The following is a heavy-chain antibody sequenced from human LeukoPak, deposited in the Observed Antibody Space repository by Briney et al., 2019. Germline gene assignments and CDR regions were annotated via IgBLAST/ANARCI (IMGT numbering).Heavy chain of an antibody. D-gene: IGHD1-26*01. V-gene: IGHV3-30*03. CDR2: ISYDGSNK. J-gene: IGHJ6*02. CDR3: ARDLLSGSYGGMDV. Sequence: GGSLRLSCAASGFTFSSYGMHWVRQAPGKGLEWVAVISYDGSNKYYADSVKGRFTISRDNSKNTLYLQMNSLRAEDTAMYYRARDLLSGSYGGMDVWGQGTTVTVSS. CDR1: GFTFSSYG.